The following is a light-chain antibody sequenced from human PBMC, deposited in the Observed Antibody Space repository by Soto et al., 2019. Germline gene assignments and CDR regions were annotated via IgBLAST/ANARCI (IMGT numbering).Light chain of an antibody. V-gene: IGLV2-14*01. CDR3: TSYTSSTTWV. Sequence: QSALTQPASVSGSPGQSITVSCTGTSSDIGASNYVSWYQQHPGKAPKLIISEVSNRPSGVSNRFSGSKSGSTASLTISGLQADDEADYYCTSYTSSTTWVFGGGTKLTVL. CDR2: EVS. CDR1: SSDIGASNY. J-gene: IGLJ3*02.